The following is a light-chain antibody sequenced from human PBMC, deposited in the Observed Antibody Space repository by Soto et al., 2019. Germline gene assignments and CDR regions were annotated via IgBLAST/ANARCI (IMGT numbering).Light chain of an antibody. V-gene: IGKV1-39*01. J-gene: IGKJ1*01. CDR1: QGISTY. Sequence: EIQMTQSPSSLSASVVDRVTITCRASQGISTYLNWYLQRPGKAPKLLIYAASSLQSGVPSRFSGSGSETDFTLTISSLQPEDFATYSCQQSYSTTWTFGQGTKVDI. CDR2: AAS. CDR3: QQSYSTTWT.